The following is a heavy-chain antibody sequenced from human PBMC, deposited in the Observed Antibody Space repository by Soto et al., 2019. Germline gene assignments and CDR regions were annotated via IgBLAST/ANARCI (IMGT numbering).Heavy chain of an antibody. J-gene: IGHJ5*02. CDR3: AGLQSMRLSGLDP. V-gene: IGHV4-59*08. CDR1: GGSIGNSY. CDR2: IYYSGSS. Sequence: ETLSLTCTVSGGSIGNSYWSWIRQSPGKGLEWIGYIYYSGSSNYNPSLKSRVSISVDTSMNEFSLRLSSVTAADTAVYYCAGLQSMRLSGLDPWGQGTLVTVSS. D-gene: IGHD3-16*02.